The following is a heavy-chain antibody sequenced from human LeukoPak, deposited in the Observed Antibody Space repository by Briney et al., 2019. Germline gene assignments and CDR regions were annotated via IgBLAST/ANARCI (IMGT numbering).Heavy chain of an antibody. CDR3: ARGKTYYDISKDAFDI. CDR2: VSLTGET. V-gene: IGHV4-4*02. J-gene: IGHJ3*02. Sequence: SETLSLTCGVSGGSISSTNWWSWVRQPPGQGLEWIGEVSLTGETNYNPSLNGRVTMSLDGSRNQLSLTLTSVTAADTAVYYCARGKTYYDISKDAFDIWGQGTMVTVSS. CDR1: GGSISSTNW. D-gene: IGHD3-22*01.